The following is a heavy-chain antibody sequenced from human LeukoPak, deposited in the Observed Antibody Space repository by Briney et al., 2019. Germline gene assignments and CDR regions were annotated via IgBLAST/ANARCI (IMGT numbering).Heavy chain of an antibody. V-gene: IGHV3-21*01. Sequence: GGSLRLSCAASGFTFSSYSMNWVRQAPGKGLEWVSSISSSSSYIYYADSVKGRFTISRDNAKNSLYLQMNSLRAEDTAVYYCARDRGGSYSAIDYWGQGTLVTVSS. D-gene: IGHD1-26*01. CDR1: GFTFSSYS. CDR2: ISSSSSYI. J-gene: IGHJ4*02. CDR3: ARDRGGSYSAIDY.